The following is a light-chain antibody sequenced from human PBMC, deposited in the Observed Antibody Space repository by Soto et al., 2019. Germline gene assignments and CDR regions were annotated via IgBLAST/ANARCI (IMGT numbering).Light chain of an antibody. V-gene: IGKV4-1*01. CDR1: QSVLYSSNNKNY. Sequence: DIVMTQSPDSLAVSLGERATINCKSSQSVLYSSNNKNYLAWYQQKPGQPPKLLIYWASTRESGVPDRFSGRGFGTDFTLTISSLQAEDVAVYYCHQYYSTPLTVGGGTKVEIK. CDR3: HQYYSTPLT. J-gene: IGKJ4*01. CDR2: WAS.